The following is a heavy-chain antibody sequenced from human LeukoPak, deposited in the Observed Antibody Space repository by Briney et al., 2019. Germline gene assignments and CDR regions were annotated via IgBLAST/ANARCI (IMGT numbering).Heavy chain of an antibody. J-gene: IGHJ6*03. Sequence: ASVKVSCKASGYTFTGYYMHWMRQAPGQGLEWMGWISAYNGNTNYAQKLQGRVTMTTDTSTSTAYMELRSLRSDDTAVYYCARDRYSNSAYGPRYYYYYMDVWGKGTTVTVSS. CDR3: ARDRYSNSAYGPRYYYYYMDV. D-gene: IGHD4-11*01. V-gene: IGHV1-18*04. CDR2: ISAYNGNT. CDR1: GYTFTGYY.